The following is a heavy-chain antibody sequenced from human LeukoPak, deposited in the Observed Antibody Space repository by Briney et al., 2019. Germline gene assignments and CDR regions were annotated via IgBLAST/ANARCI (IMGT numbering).Heavy chain of an antibody. CDR3: AKDWGEPYSGGYYYYGMDV. Sequence: GRSLRLSCAASGFTFDDYAMHWVRQAPGKGLEWVSGISWNSGSIGYADSVKGRFTISRDNAKNSLYLQMNSLRAEDTAVYYCAKDWGEPYSGGYYYYGMDVWGQGTTVTVSS. D-gene: IGHD1-14*01. CDR1: GFTFDDYA. CDR2: ISWNSGSI. J-gene: IGHJ6*02. V-gene: IGHV3-9*01.